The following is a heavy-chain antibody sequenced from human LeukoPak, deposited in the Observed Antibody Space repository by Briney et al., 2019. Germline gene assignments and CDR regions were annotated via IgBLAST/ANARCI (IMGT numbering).Heavy chain of an antibody. Sequence: TGGSLRLSCAASGFTVSSSYMSWVRQAPGKGLEWVSVIYSGGSTYYADSVKGRFTISRDNSKNSLYLQMNSLRAEDTAIYYCGKDRPCHGGKGLYLRGQGTLVTVSS. CDR2: IYSGGST. D-gene: IGHD4-23*01. CDR1: GFTVSSSY. J-gene: IGHJ4*02. V-gene: IGHV3-53*01. CDR3: GKDRPCHGGKGLYL.